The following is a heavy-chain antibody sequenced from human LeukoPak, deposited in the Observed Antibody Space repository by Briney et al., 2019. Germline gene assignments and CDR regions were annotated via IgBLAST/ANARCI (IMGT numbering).Heavy chain of an antibody. Sequence: ASVKVSCKASGYTFTAYSMHWVRQAPGQGLEWMGWINPNSGGTNYAQKFQGRVTMTRDTSITTAYMELSRLRSDDTAVHYCARDLGYYGSGSFFNIWGQGTMVTVSS. J-gene: IGHJ3*02. V-gene: IGHV1-2*02. CDR1: GYTFTAYS. CDR3: ARDLGYYGSGSFFNI. CDR2: INPNSGGT. D-gene: IGHD3-10*01.